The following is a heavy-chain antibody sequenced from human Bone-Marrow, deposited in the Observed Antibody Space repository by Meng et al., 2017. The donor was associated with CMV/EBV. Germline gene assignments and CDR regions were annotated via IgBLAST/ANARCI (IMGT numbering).Heavy chain of an antibody. CDR2: ISGSGGST. CDR3: ANSLSDYSNHEAFDI. CDR1: GFTFSSYA. V-gene: IGHV3-23*01. J-gene: IGHJ3*02. Sequence: GGSLRLSCAASGFTFSSYAMSWVRQARGKGLEWVSAISGSGGSTYYADSVKGRFTISRDNSKNTLYLQMNSLRAEDTALYYCANSLSDYSNHEAFDIWGQGTMVTVS. D-gene: IGHD4-11*01.